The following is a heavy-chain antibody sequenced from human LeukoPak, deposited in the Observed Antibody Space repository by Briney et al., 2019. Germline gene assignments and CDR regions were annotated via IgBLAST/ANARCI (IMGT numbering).Heavy chain of an antibody. Sequence: ASVKVSCKASGYTFTSYGISWVRQAPGQGLEWMGWISAYNGNTNYAQKLQGRVTMTTDTSTSTAYMELRSLRSDDTAVYYCARDAEEEQWLAQGGGYWGQGTLVTVSS. CDR2: ISAYNGNT. CDR3: ARDAEEEQWLAQGGGY. CDR1: GYTFTSYG. J-gene: IGHJ4*02. D-gene: IGHD6-19*01. V-gene: IGHV1-18*01.